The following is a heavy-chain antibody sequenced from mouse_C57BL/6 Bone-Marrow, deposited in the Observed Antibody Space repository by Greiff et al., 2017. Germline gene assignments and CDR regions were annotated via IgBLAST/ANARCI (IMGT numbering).Heavy chain of an antibody. V-gene: IGHV1-15*01. D-gene: IGHD2-1*01. Sequence: QVQLMESGADLVRPGASVTLSCTASGFTFTDYDMHWVQQTPVNGLEWIAAIDPDTGGTAYNQKFKGQFILTADKSSSTAYMELRSLTAEDSAVYYCTSLANYAYWGQGTLVTVSA. CDR3: TSLANYAY. CDR1: GFTFTDYD. CDR2: IDPDTGGT. J-gene: IGHJ3*01.